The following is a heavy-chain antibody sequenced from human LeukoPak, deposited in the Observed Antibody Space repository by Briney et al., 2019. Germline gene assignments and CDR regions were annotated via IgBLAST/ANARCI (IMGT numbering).Heavy chain of an antibody. V-gene: IGHV3-33*01. CDR2: IWYDGSNK. CDR1: GLTFSSYG. J-gene: IGHJ6*02. CDR3: ARDHYSSSWYNPCYYYGMDV. D-gene: IGHD6-13*01. Sequence: GRSLRLSCAASGLTFSSYGMHWVRQAPGKGLEWVAVIWYDGSNKYYADSVKGRFTISRDNSKNTLYLQMNSLRAEDTAVYYCARDHYSSSWYNPCYYYGMDVWGQGTTVTVSS.